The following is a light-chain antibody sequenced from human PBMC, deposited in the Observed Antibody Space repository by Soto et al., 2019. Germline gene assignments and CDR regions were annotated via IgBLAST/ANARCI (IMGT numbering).Light chain of an antibody. CDR3: SSYTSSSLYV. CDR1: SNDIGAYNY. V-gene: IGLV2-14*03. J-gene: IGLJ1*01. Sequence: QSALTQPASVSGSPGQSITISCTGTSNDIGAYNYVSWYQQHPGKAPKLMIYDVSNRPSGLSNRFSGSKSGNTASLTISGLQAEDEAVYYCSSYTSSSLYVFGTGTKLTVL. CDR2: DVS.